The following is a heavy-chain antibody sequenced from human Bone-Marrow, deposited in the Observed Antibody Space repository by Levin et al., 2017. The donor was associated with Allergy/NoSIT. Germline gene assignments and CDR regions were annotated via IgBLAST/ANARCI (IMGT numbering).Heavy chain of an antibody. CDR2: ISYGGSTK. D-gene: IGHD1-14*01. J-gene: IGHJ6*02. Sequence: GGSLRLSCAASGFIFNNYAMHWVRQAPGKGLDWVALISYGGSTKYYADSVKGRFTISRDNSYNTLYLQMNSLRTEDTAVYYCAKVHRDDNGNHGYYYYGMDGWGQGTTVSVSS. V-gene: IGHV3-30*04. CDR1: GFIFNNYA. CDR3: AKVHRDDNGNHGYYYYGMDG.